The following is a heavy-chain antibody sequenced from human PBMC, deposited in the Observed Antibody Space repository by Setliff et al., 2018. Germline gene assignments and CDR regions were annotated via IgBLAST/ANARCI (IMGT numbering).Heavy chain of an antibody. CDR3: SRLVRYCTKTTCQRASGGEF. J-gene: IGHJ4*02. V-gene: IGHV1-18*01. CDR2: IGAYTGNT. Sequence: GASVKVSCKASGYTLINYGISWVRQAPGQGLEWMGWIGAYTGNTNYAQKFQGRVTMTTDTSTSTAYMELRSLRSDDTAVYYCSRLVRYCTKTTCQRASGGEFWGQGTLVTVSS. CDR1: GYTLINYG. D-gene: IGHD2-8*01.